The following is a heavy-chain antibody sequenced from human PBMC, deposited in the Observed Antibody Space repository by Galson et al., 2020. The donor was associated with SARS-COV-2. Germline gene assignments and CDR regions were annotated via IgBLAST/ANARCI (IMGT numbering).Heavy chain of an antibody. J-gene: IGHJ4*02. Sequence: SETLSLTCSVSGDSMSSDAYYWSWVRQPAGKGLQWIGRIYTSGSSDYNPSLKSRLSMSIDTSKNQFSLTLTSVTAADTAVYFCGSGSTWGGFYWGQGALVTVSS. CDR2: IYTSGSS. D-gene: IGHD1-26*01. CDR1: GDSMSSDAYY. V-gene: IGHV4-61*02. CDR3: GSGSTWGGFY.